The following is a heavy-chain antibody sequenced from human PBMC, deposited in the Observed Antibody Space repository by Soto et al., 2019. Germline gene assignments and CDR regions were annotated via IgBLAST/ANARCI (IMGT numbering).Heavy chain of an antibody. CDR1: GFTFSDHY. V-gene: IGHV3-72*01. D-gene: IGHD6-19*01. CDR2: TRNKANSYTT. J-gene: IGHJ6*02. CDR3: ARARREWLVRHYGMDV. Sequence: GSLRLSCAASGFTFSDHYMDWVRQAPGKGLEWVGRTRNKANSYTTEYAASVKGRFTISRDDSKNSLYLQMNSLKTEDTAVYYCARARREWLVRHYGMDVWGQGTTVTVSS.